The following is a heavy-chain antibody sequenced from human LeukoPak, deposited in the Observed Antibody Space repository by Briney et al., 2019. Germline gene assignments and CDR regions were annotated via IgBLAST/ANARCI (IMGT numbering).Heavy chain of an antibody. V-gene: IGHV3-11*01. D-gene: IGHD6-19*01. CDR2: ISSSGSTI. J-gene: IGHJ4*02. CDR3: AKIKPDSSGWYPFDY. CDR1: GFTFSDYY. Sequence: AGGSLRLSCAASGFTFSDYYMSWIRQAPGKGLEWVSYISSSGSTIYYADSVKGRFTISRDNSKNTLYLQMNSLRAEDTAVYYCAKIKPDSSGWYPFDYWGQGTLVTVSS.